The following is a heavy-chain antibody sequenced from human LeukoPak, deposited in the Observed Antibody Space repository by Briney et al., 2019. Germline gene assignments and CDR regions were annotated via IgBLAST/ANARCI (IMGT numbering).Heavy chain of an antibody. D-gene: IGHD3-9*01. CDR3: ARDSKRILTGYSPHYFDY. J-gene: IGHJ4*02. CDR1: GGTFTSYA. CDR2: IIPIFGTA. Sequence: SVKVSCKASGGTFTSYAISWVRQAPGQGLEWMGGIIPIFGTANYAQKFQGRVTITADKSTSTAYMELSSLRSEDTAVYYCARDSKRILTGYSPHYFDYWGQGTLVTVSS. V-gene: IGHV1-69*06.